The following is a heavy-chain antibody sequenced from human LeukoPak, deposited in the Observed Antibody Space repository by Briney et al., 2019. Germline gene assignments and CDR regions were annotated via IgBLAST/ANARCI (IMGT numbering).Heavy chain of an antibody. Sequence: ASLKVSCKASGYTFIGYFMHWVRQAPGQGIEWMGWINTNTGNPTYAQGFTRRFVFSLDTSVSTAYLQISSLKAEDTAVYYCARSRGYSYGYPLSYWGQGTLVTVSS. D-gene: IGHD5-18*01. J-gene: IGHJ4*02. CDR1: GYTFIGYF. CDR2: INTNTGNP. V-gene: IGHV7-4-1*02. CDR3: ARSRGYSYGYPLSY.